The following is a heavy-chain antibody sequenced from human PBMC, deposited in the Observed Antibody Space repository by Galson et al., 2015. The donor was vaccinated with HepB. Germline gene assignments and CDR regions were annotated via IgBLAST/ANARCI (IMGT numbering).Heavy chain of an antibody. J-gene: IGHJ4*01. Sequence: SLRLSCAASGFTFSSYAMTWVRQAPGKGMEWVSGIGGTDGSTYYADSVKGRFTISRDNSKNTLSLQMNTLRAEDTAIYYCVRAYDYWSGRYYFDSWGQGTLVTVSS. CDR2: IGGTDGST. CDR3: VRAYDYWSGRYYFDS. V-gene: IGHV3-23*01. D-gene: IGHD3-3*01. CDR1: GFTFSSYA.